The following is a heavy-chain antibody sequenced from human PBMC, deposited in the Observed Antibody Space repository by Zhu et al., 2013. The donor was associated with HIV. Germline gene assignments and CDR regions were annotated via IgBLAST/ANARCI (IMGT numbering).Heavy chain of an antibody. CDR2: INPLFGVA. CDR3: ARPTDYHDGGSGVDPYRAFDL. CDR1: RHLRNSG. Sequence: QVQLVQSWACGGGTWGHVESLLQGLRRHLRNSGMTWVRQAPGQGLEWMGGINPLFGVAHYAQKFQGRVTITADQGTTTAYMELSGLTYDDTAVYFCARPTDYHDGGSGVDPYRAFDLWGQGTGVIVSA. D-gene: IGHD2-15*01. V-gene: IGHV1-69*17. J-gene: IGHJ3*01.